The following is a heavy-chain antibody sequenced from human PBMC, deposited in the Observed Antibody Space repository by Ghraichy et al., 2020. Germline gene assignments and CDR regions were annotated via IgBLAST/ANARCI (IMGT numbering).Heavy chain of an antibody. CDR3: ARVRSNEWELLQETDY. Sequence: ASVKVSCKASGYTFTSYGISWVRQAPGQGLEWMGWISAYNGNTNYAQKLQGRVTMTTDTSTSTAYMELRSLRSDDTAVYYCARVRSNEWELLQETDYWGQGTLVTVSS. V-gene: IGHV1-18*04. J-gene: IGHJ4*02. CDR2: ISAYNGNT. CDR1: GYTFTSYG. D-gene: IGHD1-26*01.